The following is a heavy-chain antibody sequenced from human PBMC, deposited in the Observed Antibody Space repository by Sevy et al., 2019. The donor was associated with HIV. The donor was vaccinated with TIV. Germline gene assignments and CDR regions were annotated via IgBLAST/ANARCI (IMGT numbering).Heavy chain of an antibody. CDR3: VGPKLTYTNGWHYFDY. CDR2: IRHGGYT. V-gene: IGHV4-39*01. CDR1: GASISNTAYY. J-gene: IGHJ4*02. D-gene: IGHD2-8*01. Sequence: EILSLTCIVSGASISNTAYYWGWIRQSPGKGLEWIASIRHGGYTFYNPSLKSRVTISADTSKNQFSLKLTSVSAADTSIYYCVGPKLTYTNGWHYFDYWGQGTVVTVSS.